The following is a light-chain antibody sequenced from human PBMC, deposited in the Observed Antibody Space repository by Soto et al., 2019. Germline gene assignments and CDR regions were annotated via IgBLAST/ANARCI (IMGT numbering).Light chain of an antibody. J-gene: IGKJ1*01. CDR2: GAS. Sequence: EIVLTQSPGTLSLSPGERATLSCRASQSVSSSYLAWYQQKPGQAPRLLIYGASSRATGIPDRFSGSGSGTEFTLTISSLQSEDFGVYYCQQYNIWPRAFGQGTKVDIK. CDR1: QSVSSSY. CDR3: QQYNIWPRA. V-gene: IGKV3-20*01.